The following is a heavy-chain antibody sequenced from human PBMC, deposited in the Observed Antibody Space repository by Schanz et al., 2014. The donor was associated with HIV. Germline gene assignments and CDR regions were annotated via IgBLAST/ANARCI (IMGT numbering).Heavy chain of an antibody. CDR3: ARDVAGCSGTSCYSDAFDI. CDR2: ISGSGGNT. J-gene: IGHJ3*02. D-gene: IGHD2-2*01. Sequence: EVQLLESGGGLVQPGGSLRLSCAASGFTFSSYAMTWVRQAPGKGLEWVSSISGSGGNTYFTDSVKGRFTISRDNSKNTLFLQMNSLRAEDTAVYFCARDVAGCSGTSCYSDAFDIWGQGTLVTVSS. V-gene: IGHV3-23*01. CDR1: GFTFSSYA.